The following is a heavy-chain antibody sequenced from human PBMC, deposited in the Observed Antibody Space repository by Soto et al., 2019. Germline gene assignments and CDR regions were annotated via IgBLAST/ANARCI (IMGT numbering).Heavy chain of an antibody. Sequence: GGSLRLSCAASGFTIDDYAMHWVRQAPGKGLEWVSGISWNSGSIGYADSVKGRFTISRDNAKNSLYLQMNSLRAEDTAVYYCASDLGYCSGGSCERYYYYGMDVWGQGTTVTVSS. J-gene: IGHJ6*02. CDR1: GFTIDDYA. CDR3: ASDLGYCSGGSCERYYYYGMDV. V-gene: IGHV3-9*01. D-gene: IGHD2-15*01. CDR2: ISWNSGSI.